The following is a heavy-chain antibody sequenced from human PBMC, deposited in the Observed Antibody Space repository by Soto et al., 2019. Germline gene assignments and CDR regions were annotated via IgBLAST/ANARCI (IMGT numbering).Heavy chain of an antibody. CDR1: GYSFTSLD. Sequence: QVQLVQSGAAVREPGASVKVSCKDSGYSFTSLDINWVRQTAGQGLEGMGWMQPSTGRTGYAQKFQGRVTMTRDTSINPAYMELTTLTSDDTAFYYCARGVSAGVDYWGQGTLVTVSS. CDR2: MQPSTGRT. J-gene: IGHJ4*02. V-gene: IGHV1-8*01. D-gene: IGHD1-26*01. CDR3: ARGVSAGVDY.